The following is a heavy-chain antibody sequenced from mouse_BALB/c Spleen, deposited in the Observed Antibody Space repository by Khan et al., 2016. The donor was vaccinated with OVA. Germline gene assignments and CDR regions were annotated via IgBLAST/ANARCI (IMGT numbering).Heavy chain of an antibody. CDR2: IHPYTNDD. Sequence: VQLKESGPELVKPGASVKMSCKASGYAFTSYVMHWVKQKPGQGLEWIGYIHPYTNDDKYNEKFKGKATLPSDKSSSTAYMELSSLTSEDSAVYYSVRALYYYGSSYEGFAYWGQGTLVTVSA. V-gene: IGHV1S136*01. D-gene: IGHD1-1*01. J-gene: IGHJ3*01. CDR1: GYAFTSYV. CDR3: VRALYYYGSSYEGFAY.